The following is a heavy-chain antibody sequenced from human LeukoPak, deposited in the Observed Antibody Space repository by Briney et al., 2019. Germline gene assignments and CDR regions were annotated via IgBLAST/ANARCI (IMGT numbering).Heavy chain of an antibody. J-gene: IGHJ4*02. Sequence: GASVKVSCKVSGYTLTKLSMHWVRQAPGKGLEWMGGFDPEDGETIYAQKFQGRVTMTEDTSTDTAYMELSSLRSEDTAVYYCARDQYYGGSDLFACWGQGTLVTVSS. D-gene: IGHD3-22*01. CDR1: GYTLTKLS. V-gene: IGHV1-24*01. CDR3: ARDQYYGGSDLFAC. CDR2: FDPEDGET.